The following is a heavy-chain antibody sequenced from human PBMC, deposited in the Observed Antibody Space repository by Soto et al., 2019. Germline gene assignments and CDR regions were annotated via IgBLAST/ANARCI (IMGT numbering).Heavy chain of an antibody. V-gene: IGHV1-69*12. Sequence: QVQLVQSGAEVKKPGSSVKVSCKASGGTFSSYAISWVRQAPGQGLEWTGGIIPIFGTANYAQKFQGRVTITADESTSTAYMELSSLRSEDTAVYYCASSYCGGDCFFRAGYFQHWGQGTLVTVSS. J-gene: IGHJ1*01. CDR3: ASSYCGGDCFFRAGYFQH. D-gene: IGHD2-21*02. CDR1: GGTFSSYA. CDR2: IIPIFGTA.